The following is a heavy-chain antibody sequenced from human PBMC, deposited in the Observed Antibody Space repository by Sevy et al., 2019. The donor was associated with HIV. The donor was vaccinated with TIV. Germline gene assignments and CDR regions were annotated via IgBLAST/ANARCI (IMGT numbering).Heavy chain of an antibody. CDR2: IKQDGRVK. CDR1: GFTFSSYW. J-gene: IGHJ3*01. V-gene: IGHV3-7*03. D-gene: IGHD3-10*01. Sequence: GGSLRLSCVASSGFTFSSYWMSWVRQAPGKGLEWVANIKQDGRVKYYVDSVRGRFAISRDNAKNSLYLQMNTPRADDTALFYCAGGTFYYGGGGYYHDAFDLWGQGTMVTVSS. CDR3: AGGTFYYGGGGYYHDAFDL.